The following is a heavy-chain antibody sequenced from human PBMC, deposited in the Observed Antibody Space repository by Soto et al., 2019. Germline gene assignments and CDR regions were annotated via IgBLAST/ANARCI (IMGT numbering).Heavy chain of an antibody. CDR1: GCSISSSSYY. CDR2: IYYSGST. CDR3: ARQVSPGAQYYYDSSGYNREFDY. Sequence: SESLSLTCAVSGCSISSSSYYWSWIRQPPGKGLEWIGYIYYSGSTNYNPSLKSRVTISVDTSKNQFSLKLSSVTAADTAVYYCARQVSPGAQYYYDSSGYNREFDYWGQGTLVTVSS. J-gene: IGHJ4*02. V-gene: IGHV4-61*05. D-gene: IGHD3-22*01.